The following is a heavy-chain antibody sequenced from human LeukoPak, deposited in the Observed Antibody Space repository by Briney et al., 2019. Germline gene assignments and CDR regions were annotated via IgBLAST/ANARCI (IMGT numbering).Heavy chain of an antibody. V-gene: IGHV3-30-3*01. Sequence: GGSLRLSCAASGFTFSSYAMHWVRQAPGKGLEWVAVISYDGSNKYYADSVKGRFTISRDNSKNTLYLQMNSLRVEDTAVYYCARGTSGSGDYWGPGTLVTVSS. D-gene: IGHD1-26*01. CDR2: ISYDGSNK. J-gene: IGHJ4*02. CDR1: GFTFSSYA. CDR3: ARGTSGSGDY.